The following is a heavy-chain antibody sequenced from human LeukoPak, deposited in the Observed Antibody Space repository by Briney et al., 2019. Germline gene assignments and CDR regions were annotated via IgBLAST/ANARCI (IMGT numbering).Heavy chain of an antibody. J-gene: IGHJ5*02. CDR2: IKPNSSGT. V-gene: IGHV1-2*02. D-gene: IGHD2/OR15-2a*01. CDR3: ASKASIVNWFDP. Sequence: ASVKVSCKASGYTFTRYYMHWVRQAPGQGLEWMGWIKPNSSGTNYARKLQGRLTITSDTSISTADMELSKLRADGTDAYYCASKASIVNWFDPWGQGTLVTVSS. CDR1: GYTFTRYY.